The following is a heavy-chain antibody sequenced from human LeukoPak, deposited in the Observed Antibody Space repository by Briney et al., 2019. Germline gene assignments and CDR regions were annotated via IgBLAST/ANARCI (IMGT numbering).Heavy chain of an antibody. Sequence: GGSLRLSCAASGFTFGSYAMSWVRQAPGKGLEWVSYISYSGSTLYYADSVKGRFTMSRDSAKNSVYLQMNSLRAEDTAVYYCTRDAALVPGKNFWGQGTLVTVSS. CDR3: TRDAALVPGKNF. J-gene: IGHJ4*02. CDR1: GFTFGSYA. CDR2: ISYSGSTL. D-gene: IGHD6-19*01. V-gene: IGHV3-11*04.